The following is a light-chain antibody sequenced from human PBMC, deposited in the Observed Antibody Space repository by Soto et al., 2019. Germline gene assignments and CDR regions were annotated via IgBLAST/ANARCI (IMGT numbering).Light chain of an antibody. Sequence: DIQLTQSPSFLSASIGDSVTITCRASQGISSYLAWYQQRPGKAPKLLIYGASTLQSGVPSRFSGSGSGTEFTLTISSLQPEDFTTYYCQQFNSYPLTFGGGTKVEIK. CDR1: QGISSY. CDR3: QQFNSYPLT. J-gene: IGKJ4*01. V-gene: IGKV1-9*01. CDR2: GAS.